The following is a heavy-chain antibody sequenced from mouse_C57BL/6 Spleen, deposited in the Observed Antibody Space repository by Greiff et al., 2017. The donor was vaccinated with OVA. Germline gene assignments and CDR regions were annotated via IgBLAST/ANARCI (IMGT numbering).Heavy chain of an antibody. CDR2: IRLKSDNYAT. CDR1: GFTFSNYW. Sequence: EVKLVESGGGLVQPGGSMKLSCVASGFTFSNYWMNWVRQSPEKGLEWVAQIRLKSDNYATHYAESVKGRFTISRDDSKSSVYLQMNNLRAEDTGIYYCTPFYDGYYPFAYWGQGTLVTVSA. D-gene: IGHD2-3*01. V-gene: IGHV6-3*01. CDR3: TPFYDGYYPFAY. J-gene: IGHJ3*01.